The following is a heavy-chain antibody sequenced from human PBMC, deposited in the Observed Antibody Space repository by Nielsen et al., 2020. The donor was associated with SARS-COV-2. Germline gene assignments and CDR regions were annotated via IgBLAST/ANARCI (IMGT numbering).Heavy chain of an antibody. V-gene: IGHV1-8*02. CDR1: GGTFSSYA. J-gene: IGHJ6*02. D-gene: IGHD2-2*01. CDR2: MNPNSGNT. CDR3: ARVEAGSCSSTSCYAGGYYGMDV. Sequence: ASVKVSCKASGGTFSSYAISWVRQATGQGLEWMGWMNPNSGNTGYAQKFQGRVTMTRNTSISTAYMELSSLRSEDTAVYYCARVEAGSCSSTSCYAGGYYGMDVWGQGTTVTVSS.